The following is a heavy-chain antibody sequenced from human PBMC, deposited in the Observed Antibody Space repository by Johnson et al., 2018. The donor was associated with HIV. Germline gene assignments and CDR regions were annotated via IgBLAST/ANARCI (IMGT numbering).Heavy chain of an antibody. J-gene: IGHJ3*02. CDR2: ISYDGSNK. CDR3: ARDDGGGGDAFDI. CDR1: GFTFSSYA. Sequence: QVQLVESGGGVVQPGRSLRLSCAASGFTFSSYAMHWVRQAPGKGLEWVAVISYDGSNKYYADSVTGRFTISRDNSKNTLYLQMNSLRAEDTAVYYCARDDGGGGDAFDIWGQGTMVTVSS. D-gene: IGHD2-15*01. V-gene: IGHV3-30*04.